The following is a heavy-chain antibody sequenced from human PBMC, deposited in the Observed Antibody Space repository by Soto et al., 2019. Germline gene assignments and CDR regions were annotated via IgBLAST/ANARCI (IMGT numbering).Heavy chain of an antibody. V-gene: IGHV3-21*01. CDR1: GFMFTRST. CDR3: ARVGTGSSTPLDI. D-gene: IGHD3-9*01. J-gene: IGHJ3*02. CDR2: ITSASDYI. Sequence: GGALRLSCVASGFMFTRSTMNWVRQAPGKGLEWVSSITSASDYIFYADSVKGRFTISRDNAKNSLYPQMNSLRAEDTAVYYCARVGTGSSTPLDIWGQGTMVTVSS.